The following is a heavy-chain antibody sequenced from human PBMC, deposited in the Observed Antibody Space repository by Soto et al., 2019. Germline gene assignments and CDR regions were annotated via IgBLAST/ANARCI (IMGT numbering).Heavy chain of an antibody. CDR3: VRSQGSSTSLEIYYYYYYGMDV. CDR2: IIPISGTA. J-gene: IGHJ6*02. Sequence: QVQLVQSGAEVKKPGSSVKVSCKASGGTFSSYAISWVRQAPGQGLEWMGGIIPISGTANYAQKFQGRVTITADESTSTAYMELSSLRSEDMAVYYCVRSQGSSTSLEIYYYYYYGMDVWGQGTTVTVSS. D-gene: IGHD2-2*01. V-gene: IGHV1-69*01. CDR1: GGTFSSYA.